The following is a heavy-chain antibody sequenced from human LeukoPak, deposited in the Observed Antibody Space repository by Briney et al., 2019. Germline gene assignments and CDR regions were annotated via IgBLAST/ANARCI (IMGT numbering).Heavy chain of an antibody. Sequence: NTSETLSLTCAVSGGSISGDNWWSWVRQAPGKGLEWIGEVDHSGRTNYNPSLKSRVTISEDKSKNQFSLIMSSVTAADTAVYYCAKGDRGGWLGFDSWGQGTLVTVSS. CDR1: GGSISGDNW. J-gene: IGHJ4*02. CDR3: AKGDRGGWLGFDS. D-gene: IGHD3-22*01. CDR2: VDHSGRT. V-gene: IGHV4-4*02.